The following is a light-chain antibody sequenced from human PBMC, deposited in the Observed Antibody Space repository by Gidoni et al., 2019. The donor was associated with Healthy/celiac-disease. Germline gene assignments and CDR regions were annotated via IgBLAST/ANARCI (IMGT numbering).Light chain of an antibody. CDR2: GAS. V-gene: IGKV3-20*01. CDR3: QQYGSSPKT. J-gene: IGKJ1*01. Sequence: EIVLTQSPGTLSLSPGERATLSCRASQSVSSSYLAWYQQKPGQAPRLLIYGASSRATGIPDRFSGSGSGTDFTLTISRLEPEDFAVYYCQQYGSSPKTXXXXTKXEIK. CDR1: QSVSSSY.